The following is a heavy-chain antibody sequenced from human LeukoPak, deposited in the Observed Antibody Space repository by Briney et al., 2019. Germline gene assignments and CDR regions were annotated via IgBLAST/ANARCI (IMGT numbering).Heavy chain of an antibody. V-gene: IGHV1-2*02. J-gene: IGHJ5*02. D-gene: IGHD1-26*01. CDR2: INPNSGGT. Sequence: GASVKVSCKASRYTLTDYYMHWVRQAPGQGLEWMGWINPNSGGTNYAQKFQGRVTMTRDTSISTAYMELSRLRCDDTAMYYCARDGRSGGFDPWGQGILVTVSS. CDR1: RYTLTDYY. CDR3: ARDGRSGGFDP.